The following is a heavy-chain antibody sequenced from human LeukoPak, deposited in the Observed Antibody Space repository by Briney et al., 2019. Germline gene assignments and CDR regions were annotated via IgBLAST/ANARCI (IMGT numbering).Heavy chain of an antibody. CDR1: GCSISSSSYY. CDR3: ARHQLYYFDY. D-gene: IGHD6-6*01. J-gene: IGHJ4*02. V-gene: IGHV4-39*01. CDR2: MYYTGST. Sequence: PSETLSLTCTVSGCSISSSSYYWGWIRQPPGKGLEWIGSMYYTGSTYYNPSLKSRLTMSVDTSKNQFSLKLSSVTAADTAVYFCARHQLYYFDYWGQGTLVTVSS.